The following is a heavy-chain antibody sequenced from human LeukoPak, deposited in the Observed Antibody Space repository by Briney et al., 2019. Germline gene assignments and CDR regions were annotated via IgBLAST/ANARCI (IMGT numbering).Heavy chain of an antibody. CDR1: GFTFSDYY. D-gene: IGHD3-10*01. Sequence: GGSLRLSCAASGFTFSDYYMSWIRQAPGKGLEWVSYISSSSSYTNYADSVKGRFTISKDNAKNSLYLQMNSLRAEDTAVYYCAREAAYGSGSNNFDYWGQGTLVTVSS. CDR2: ISSSSSYT. CDR3: AREAAYGSGSNNFDY. V-gene: IGHV3-11*06. J-gene: IGHJ4*02.